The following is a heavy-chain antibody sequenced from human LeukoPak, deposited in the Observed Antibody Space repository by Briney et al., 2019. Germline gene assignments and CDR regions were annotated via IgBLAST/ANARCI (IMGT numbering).Heavy chain of an antibody. CDR1: GFTFRNAW. Sequence: PGGSLRLSCAASGFTFRNAWMSWVRQAPGKGLEWVSVIYSGGSTYYADSVKGRFTISRDNSKNTLYLQMNSLRAEDTAVYYCARLGGSGSYYGYWGQGTLVTVSS. CDR2: IYSGGST. D-gene: IGHD3-10*01. V-gene: IGHV3-53*01. CDR3: ARLGGSGSYYGY. J-gene: IGHJ4*02.